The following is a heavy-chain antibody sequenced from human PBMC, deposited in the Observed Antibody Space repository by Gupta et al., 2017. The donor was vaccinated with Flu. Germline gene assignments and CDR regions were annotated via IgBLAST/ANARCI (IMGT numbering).Heavy chain of an antibody. CDR2: IIPRGGPA. V-gene: IGHV1-69*08. J-gene: IGHJ4*01. CDR1: GGPFGSDT. D-gene: IGHD1-7*01. Sequence: QVQLVQSGAEVRKPGSSVRVSCKASGGPFGSDTINWVRQAPGQGLEWMGRIIPRGGPANYAQKFQDRVTITADRSTKKEYWTLNSLKSEDTAVNVGARDNRAIVGTFDCWGQGTLITVSS. CDR3: ARDNRAIVGTFDC.